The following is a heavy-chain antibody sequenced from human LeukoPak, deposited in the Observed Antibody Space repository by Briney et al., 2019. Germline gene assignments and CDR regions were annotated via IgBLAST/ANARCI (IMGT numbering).Heavy chain of an antibody. CDR2: ISYDASNK. Sequence: GGSLRLSCAASGFTFNTYGMHWVRQGPGKGLEWVAVISYDASNKNYADPVKGRFTISRDYSKNTVYLQMNSLRAEDTAVYFCAKGVGGYTIGYYFDYWGQGTPVTVSS. CDR3: AKGVGGYTIGYYFDY. CDR1: GFTFNTYG. J-gene: IGHJ4*02. V-gene: IGHV3-30*18. D-gene: IGHD5-18*01.